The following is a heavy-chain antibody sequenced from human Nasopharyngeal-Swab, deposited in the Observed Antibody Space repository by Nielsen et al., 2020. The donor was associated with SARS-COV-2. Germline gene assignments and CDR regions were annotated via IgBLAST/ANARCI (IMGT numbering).Heavy chain of an antibody. J-gene: IGHJ6*02. CDR3: ARVGYYYDSSGEYYYYYGMDV. CDR2: ISSSSSYI. V-gene: IGHV3-21*01. D-gene: IGHD3-22*01. CDR1: GFTFSSYS. Sequence: GESLKISCAASGFTFSSYSMNWVRQAPGKGLEWVSSISSSSSYIYYADSVKGRFTISRDNAKNSLYLQMNSLRAEDTAVYYCARVGYYYDSSGEYYYYYGMDVWGQGTTVTVSS.